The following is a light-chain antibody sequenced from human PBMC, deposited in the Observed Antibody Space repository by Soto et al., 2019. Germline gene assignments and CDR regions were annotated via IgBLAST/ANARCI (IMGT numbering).Light chain of an antibody. CDR2: AAS. V-gene: IGKV1-39*01. CDR1: QSISDY. Sequence: DIQMTQSPSSLSASVGDRVTITCRASQSISDYLNWYQQKPGKAPKLLIYAASSLESGVPSRFSGTGSGTDFTLTISSLQPEDFATYYCQQSYSTPGTFGLGTKVEIK. CDR3: QQSYSTPGT. J-gene: IGKJ1*01.